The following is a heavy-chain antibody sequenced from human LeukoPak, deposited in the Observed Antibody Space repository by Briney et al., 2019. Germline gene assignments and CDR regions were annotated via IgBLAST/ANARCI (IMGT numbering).Heavy chain of an antibody. J-gene: IGHJ4*02. CDR3: ASTSGVGLDY. D-gene: IGHD3-3*01. CDR2: IGGSDTNT. CDR1: GFTFSSYA. V-gene: IGHV3-23*01. Sequence: GGSLRLSCSASGFTFSSYAMSWVRQAPGKGLEWVSTIGGSDTNTYYADSVKGRFSISRDNAKNTLYLRMYSLRAEDTAVYYCASTSGVGLDYWGQGTLVTVSS.